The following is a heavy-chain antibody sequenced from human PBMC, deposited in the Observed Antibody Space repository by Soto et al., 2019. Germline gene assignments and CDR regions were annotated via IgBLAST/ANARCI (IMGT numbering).Heavy chain of an antibody. J-gene: IGHJ6*02. CDR3: ARDPYGLDV. V-gene: IGHV3-74*01. Sequence: GGSLRLSCAASGFTFSSSWMHWVRQGPGKGLVWVSRIDGDASNPTYAASVKGRFTISRDNAKNTLYLQMNSLRAEDTAVYYCARDPYGLDVWGQGTTVTVSS. CDR2: IDGDASNP. CDR1: GFTFSSSW.